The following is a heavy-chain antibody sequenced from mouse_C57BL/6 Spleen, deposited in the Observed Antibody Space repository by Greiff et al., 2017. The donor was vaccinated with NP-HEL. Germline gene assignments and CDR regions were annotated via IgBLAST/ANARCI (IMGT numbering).Heavy chain of an antibody. CDR2: IRLKSDNYAT. CDR1: GFTFSNYW. Sequence: EVKLQESGGGLVQPGGSMKLSCVASGFTFSNYWMNWVRQSPEKGLEWVAQIRLKSDNYATHYAESVNGRFTISRDDSKSSVYLKMNNLRAEDTGSYYCIASRDYWGQGTSVTVSS. J-gene: IGHJ4*01. CDR3: IASRDY. V-gene: IGHV6-3*01.